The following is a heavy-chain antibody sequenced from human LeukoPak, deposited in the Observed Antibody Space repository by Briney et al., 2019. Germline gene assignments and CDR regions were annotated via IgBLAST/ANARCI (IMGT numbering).Heavy chain of an antibody. Sequence: GGSLRLSCVASGFTFSTYGMTWVRQAPGKGLEWVSSISGNDEGTYYADSVKGRFTISRDNSKNTLYLQMNSLRAEDTAVYYCVRAMDVWGQGTTVTVSS. CDR1: GFTFSTYG. CDR3: VRAMDV. J-gene: IGHJ6*02. V-gene: IGHV3-23*01. CDR2: ISGNDEGT.